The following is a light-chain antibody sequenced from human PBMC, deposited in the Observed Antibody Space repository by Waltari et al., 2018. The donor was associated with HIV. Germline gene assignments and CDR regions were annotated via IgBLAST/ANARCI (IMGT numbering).Light chain of an antibody. J-gene: IGKJ2*01. V-gene: IGKV1-5*03. Sequence: DIQMTQSPSTLSASVGDRVTITCRASQGFSSWLAWYQQKPGKAPKLLIYKASSLESGVPSRFSGSGSGTEFTLTISSLQPDDFATYYCQQYNSYPYTFGQGTKLEIK. CDR2: KAS. CDR3: QQYNSYPYT. CDR1: QGFSSW.